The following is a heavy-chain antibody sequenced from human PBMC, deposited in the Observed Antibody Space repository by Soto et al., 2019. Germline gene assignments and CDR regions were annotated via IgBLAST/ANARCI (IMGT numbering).Heavy chain of an antibody. CDR3: ARQIYDSDTGPNFQYYFDS. Sequence: GESRKISCKGSGYSFAGYWITWVRQKPGKGLEWMGRIDPSDSQTYYSPSFRGHVTISATKSITTVFLQWSSLRASDTAMYYCARQIYDSDTGPNFQYYFDSWGQGTPVTVSS. J-gene: IGHJ4*02. CDR1: GYSFAGYW. CDR2: IDPSDSQT. V-gene: IGHV5-10-1*01. D-gene: IGHD3-22*01.